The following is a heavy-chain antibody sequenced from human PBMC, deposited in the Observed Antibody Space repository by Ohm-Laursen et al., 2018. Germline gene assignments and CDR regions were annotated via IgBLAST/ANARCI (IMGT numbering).Heavy chain of an antibody. Sequence: RSLRLSCAASGFTFSSYGMHWVRQAQGKGLEWVAVISYDGSNKYYADSVKGRFTISRDNSKNTLYLQMNSLRAEDTAVYYCATIQLAIDYWGQGTLVTVSS. CDR3: ATIQLAIDY. V-gene: IGHV3-30*03. CDR1: GFTFSSYG. CDR2: ISYDGSNK. D-gene: IGHD5-18*01. J-gene: IGHJ4*02.